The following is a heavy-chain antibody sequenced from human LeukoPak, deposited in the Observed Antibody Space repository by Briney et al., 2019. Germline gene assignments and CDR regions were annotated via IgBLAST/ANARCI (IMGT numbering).Heavy chain of an antibody. CDR2: INPSGGST. D-gene: IGHD3-9*01. CDR1: GYTFTSYG. Sequence: GASVKVSCKASGYTFTSYGISWVRQAPGQGLEWMGIINPSGGSTSYAQKFQGRVTMTRDTSTSTVYMELSSLRSEDTAVYYCARVLTYYDILAGYSTYYFDYWGQGTLVTVSS. J-gene: IGHJ4*02. CDR3: ARVLTYYDILAGYSTYYFDY. V-gene: IGHV1-46*01.